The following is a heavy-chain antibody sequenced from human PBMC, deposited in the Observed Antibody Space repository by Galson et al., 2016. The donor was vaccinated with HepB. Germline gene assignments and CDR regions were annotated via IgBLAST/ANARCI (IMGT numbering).Heavy chain of an antibody. CDR2: IYFTGST. CDR3: ARRISSSRIHYGMDV. V-gene: IGHV4-39*01. D-gene: IGHD6-13*01. Sequence: SETLSLTCTVSGGSINSNSYFWEWIRQAPGKGLEWIGNIYFTGSTDYNPSLKSRVIIAADTSKNQFSLKVRSVTAADTAIYYCARRISSSRIHYGMDVWGKGTTVVVSA. CDR1: GGSINSNSYF. J-gene: IGHJ6*04.